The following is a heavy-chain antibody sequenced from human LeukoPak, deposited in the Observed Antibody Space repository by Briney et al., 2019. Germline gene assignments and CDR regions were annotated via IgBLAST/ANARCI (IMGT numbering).Heavy chain of an antibody. V-gene: IGHV4-59*01. CDR1: GGSISSYY. J-gene: IGHJ4*02. CDR3: ARVKYNYDSSGYSRAFDY. D-gene: IGHD3-22*01. Sequence: SETLSLTCTVSGGSISSYYWSWIRQPPGKGLEWIGYIYYSGSTNYNPSLKSRVTISVDTSKNQFSLKLSSVTAADTAVYYCARVKYNYDSSGYSRAFDYWGQGTLVTVS. CDR2: IYYSGST.